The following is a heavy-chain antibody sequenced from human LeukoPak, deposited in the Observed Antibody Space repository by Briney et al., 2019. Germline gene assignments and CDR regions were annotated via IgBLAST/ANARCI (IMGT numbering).Heavy chain of an antibody. V-gene: IGHV1-24*01. CDR3: ATDRIADYSGNRRHYYYYYGMDV. CDR2: FDPEDGET. J-gene: IGHJ6*02. D-gene: IGHD4-23*01. CDR1: GYTLTELS. Sequence: VKVSCKVSGYTLTELSMHWVRQAPGKGLEWMGGFDPEDGETIYAQKFQGRVTMTEDTSTDTAYMELSSLRSEDTAVYYCATDRIADYSGNRRHYYYYYGMDVWGQGTTVTVSS.